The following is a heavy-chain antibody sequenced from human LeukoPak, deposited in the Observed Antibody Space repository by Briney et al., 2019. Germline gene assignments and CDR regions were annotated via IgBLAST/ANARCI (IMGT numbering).Heavy chain of an antibody. CDR1: GFTFSTYA. D-gene: IGHD2-21*02. V-gene: IGHV3-23*01. CDR3: AKGGHDFNPFYW. J-gene: IGHJ4*02. Sequence: GGSLRLSCAAPGFTFSTYAMGWVRQAPGKGLEWVSSIKGGGGDPFYADSVKGRFTISRDNSKNTLSLQLDSLRAEDSAVYYCAKGGHDFNPFYWWGQGTLVTVSS. CDR2: IKGGGGDP.